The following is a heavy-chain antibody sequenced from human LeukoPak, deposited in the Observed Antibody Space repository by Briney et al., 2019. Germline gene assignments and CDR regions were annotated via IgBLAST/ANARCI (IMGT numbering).Heavy chain of an antibody. CDR1: RFTLSLYS. J-gene: IGHJ3*02. Sequence: GGSLRLSCAASRFTLSLYSMNWVPQARGKGLEWVTNNTGSGGSIYFADSVNGRFTISREDSKTAVFPQMTSLRAEDTAVYYCAKVYCSGGSCYPGTGSFDIWGQGTMVTVSS. CDR2: NTGSGGSI. V-gene: IGHV3-23*01. CDR3: AKVYCSGGSCYPGTGSFDI. D-gene: IGHD2-15*01.